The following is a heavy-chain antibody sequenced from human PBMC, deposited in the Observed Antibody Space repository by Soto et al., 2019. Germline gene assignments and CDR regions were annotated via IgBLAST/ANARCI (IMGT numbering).Heavy chain of an antibody. CDR1: SGSISSSNW. CDR3: ARIGWLPPQNWFDP. V-gene: IGHV4-4*02. CDR2: IYHSGST. D-gene: IGHD5-12*01. J-gene: IGHJ5*02. Sequence: SETLSLTCAVSSGSISSSNWWSWVRQPPGKGLEWIGEIYHSGSTNYNPSLKSRVTISVDKSKNQFSLKLSSVTAADTAVYYCARIGWLPPQNWFDPWGQGTLVTVSS.